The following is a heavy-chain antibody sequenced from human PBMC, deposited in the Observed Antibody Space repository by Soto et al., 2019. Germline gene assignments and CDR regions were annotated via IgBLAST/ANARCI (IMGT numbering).Heavy chain of an antibody. CDR3: ARGMRYYDSSGYFQDAFDI. CDR1: GGSISSSSYY. J-gene: IGHJ3*02. D-gene: IGHD3-22*01. Sequence: SETLSLTCTVSGGSISSSSYYWGWIRQPPGKGLEWIGSIYYSGSTYYNPSLKSRVTISVDTSKNQFSLKLSSVTAADTAVYYCARGMRYYDSSGYFQDAFDIWGQGTMVTVSS. CDR2: IYYSGST. V-gene: IGHV4-39*01.